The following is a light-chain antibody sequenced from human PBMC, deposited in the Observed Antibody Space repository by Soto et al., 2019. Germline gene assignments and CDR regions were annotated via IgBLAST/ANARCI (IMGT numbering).Light chain of an antibody. CDR1: SSDVGGYSY. CDR3: SSYAGSNNVV. CDR2: EVS. Sequence: QSALTQPPSASGSPGQSVIISCIGTSSDVGGYSYVSWYQQYPGKAPKLMIYEVSKRPSGVPDRFSGSKSGNTASLTVSGLQAEDEADYYCSSYAGSNNVVFGGGTKLTVL. J-gene: IGLJ2*01. V-gene: IGLV2-8*01.